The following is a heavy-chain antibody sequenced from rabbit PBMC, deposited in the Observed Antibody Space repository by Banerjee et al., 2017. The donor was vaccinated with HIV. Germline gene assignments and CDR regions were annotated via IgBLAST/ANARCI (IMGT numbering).Heavy chain of an antibody. Sequence: AQLVESGGGLVQPEGSLTLTCTASGFSFNNNYYMCWVRQAPGKGLEWIACLGAGSIGSTWYASWVNGRFTISSHNAQNTLYLQLNSLTAADTATYFCARHADYTAYGYAAFDPWGPGTLVTVS. D-gene: IGHD6-1*01. J-gene: IGHJ2*01. CDR3: ARHADYTAYGYAAFDP. V-gene: IGHV1S45*01. CDR2: LGAGSIGST. CDR1: GFSFNNNYY.